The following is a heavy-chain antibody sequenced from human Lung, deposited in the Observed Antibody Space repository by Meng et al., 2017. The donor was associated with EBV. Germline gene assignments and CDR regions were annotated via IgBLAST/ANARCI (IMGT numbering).Heavy chain of an antibody. V-gene: IGHV4-31*01. D-gene: IGHD6-6*01. CDR3: ARVVAGRYNWFDP. Sequence: QVHLHDSCPALVKPSQTLPLTCTVSDRSITSGSYHWSWIRQHPGKGLEWIGYIYYSGSTYYNPSLKSLVTISVDTSKNQFSLKLSSVTAADTAVYYCARVVAGRYNWFDPWGQGTLVTVSS. CDR1: DRSITSGSYH. CDR2: IYYSGST. J-gene: IGHJ5*02.